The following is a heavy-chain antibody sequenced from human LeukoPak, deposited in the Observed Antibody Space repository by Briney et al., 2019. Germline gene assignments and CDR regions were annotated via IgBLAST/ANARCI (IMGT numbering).Heavy chain of an antibody. CDR2: IRYDGSNK. V-gene: IGHV3-30*02. Sequence: PGVSLRLSCAASGFTFSSYGMHWVRQAPGKGLEWVAFIRYDGSNKYYADSVKGRFTISRDNSKNTLYLQMNSLRAEDTAVYYCAKDGWIQLWALDYWGQGTLVTVSS. D-gene: IGHD5-18*01. CDR3: AKDGWIQLWALDY. J-gene: IGHJ4*02. CDR1: GFTFSSYG.